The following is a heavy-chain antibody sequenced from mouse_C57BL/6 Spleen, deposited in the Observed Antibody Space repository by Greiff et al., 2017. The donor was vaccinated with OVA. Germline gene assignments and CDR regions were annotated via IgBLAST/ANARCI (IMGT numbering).Heavy chain of an antibody. Sequence: ESGPELVKPGASVKISCKASGYAFSSSWMNWVKQRPGKGLEWIGRIYPGDGDTNYNGKFKGKATLTADKSSSTAYMQLSSLTSEDSAVYFCARWGSSGSAWFAYWGQGTLVTVSA. D-gene: IGHD3-2*02. J-gene: IGHJ3*01. CDR3: ARWGSSGSAWFAY. V-gene: IGHV1-82*01. CDR2: IYPGDGDT. CDR1: GYAFSSSW.